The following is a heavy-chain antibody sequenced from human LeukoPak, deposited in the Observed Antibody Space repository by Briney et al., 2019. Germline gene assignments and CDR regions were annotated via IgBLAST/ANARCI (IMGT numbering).Heavy chain of an antibody. D-gene: IGHD1-26*01. CDR2: INPNSGGT. CDR1: GYTFTGYY. CDR3: ARSLGRNSYSGSYYGY. Sequence: ASVKVSCKASGYTFTGYYMHWVRQAPGQGLEWMGRINPNSGGTNYAQKLQGRVTMTRDTSISTAYMELSRLRSDDTAVYYCARSLGRNSYSGSYYGYWGQGTLVTVSS. J-gene: IGHJ4*02. V-gene: IGHV1-2*06.